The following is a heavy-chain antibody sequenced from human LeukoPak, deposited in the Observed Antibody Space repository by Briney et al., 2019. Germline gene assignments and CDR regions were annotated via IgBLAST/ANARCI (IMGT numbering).Heavy chain of an antibody. CDR2: ISGSGGGT. CDR3: AKDESQLWLLNY. D-gene: IGHD5-18*01. J-gene: IGHJ4*02. Sequence: PGGSLRLSCAASGFTFSSYAMSWVRQAPGKGLEWVSAISGSGGGTYYADSVKGRFTISRDNSKNTLYLQMNSLRAEDTAVYYCAKDESQLWLLNYWGQGTLVTVSS. V-gene: IGHV3-23*01. CDR1: GFTFSSYA.